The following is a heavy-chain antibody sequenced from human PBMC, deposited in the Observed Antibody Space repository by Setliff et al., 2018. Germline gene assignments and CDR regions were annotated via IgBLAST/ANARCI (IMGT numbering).Heavy chain of an antibody. CDR1: GFKISSSS. J-gene: IGHJ4*02. V-gene: IGHV3-48*01. Sequence: GGSLRLSCAAFGFKISSSSMNWVRQAPGRGLEWVAYISDSGSNTLYADSVKVRFTVSRDTAKNSLYLQMNSLRGEDTAVYYCARYFRGSGRYFFDYWGQGTLVTVSS. D-gene: IGHD6-19*01. CDR3: ARYFRGSGRYFFDY. CDR2: ISDSGSNT.